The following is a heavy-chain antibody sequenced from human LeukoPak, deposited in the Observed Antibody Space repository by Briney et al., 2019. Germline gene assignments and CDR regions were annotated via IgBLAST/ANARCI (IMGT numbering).Heavy chain of an antibody. CDR3: ANDDARGFGEPSPYDY. J-gene: IGHJ4*02. V-gene: IGHV3-30*18. CDR2: ISYDGINT. CDR1: GFAFRNYG. D-gene: IGHD3-10*01. Sequence: TGGSLRLSCVASGFAFRNYGMHWVRQAPGKGLEWVVVISYDGINTHYADSVKGRFTISKDNSKNTLYLQLNTLRPEDTAVYYCANDDARGFGEPSPYDYWGQGTRVIVSS.